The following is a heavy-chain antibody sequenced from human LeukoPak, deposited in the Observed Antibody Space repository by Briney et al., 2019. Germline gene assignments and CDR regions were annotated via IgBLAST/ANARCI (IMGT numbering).Heavy chain of an antibody. Sequence: GGSLRLSCAASGFTFSSYWMSWVRQAPGKGLEWVANIKQDGSEKYYVDSVKGRFTISRDNAKNSLYLQMNSLRAEDTAVYYCARDCLPAIFTIFGVVPPGRPDYGMDVWGQGTTVTVSS. V-gene: IGHV3-7*01. CDR1: GFTFSSYW. D-gene: IGHD3-3*01. J-gene: IGHJ6*02. CDR2: IKQDGSEK. CDR3: ARDCLPAIFTIFGVVPPGRPDYGMDV.